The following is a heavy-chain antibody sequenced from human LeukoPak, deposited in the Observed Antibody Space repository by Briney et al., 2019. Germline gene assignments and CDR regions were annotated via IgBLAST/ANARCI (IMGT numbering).Heavy chain of an antibody. CDR3: ARVYRIEAAGTFYDAFDI. D-gene: IGHD6-13*01. CDR2: IIPIFGTA. CDR1: GGTFSSYA. J-gene: IGHJ3*02. Sequence: SVKVSCKASGGTFSSYAISWVRQAPGQGLEWMGGIIPIFGTANYAQKFQGRVTITADKSTSTAYMELSSLISEDTAVYYCARVYRIEAAGTFYDAFDIWGQGTMVTVSS. V-gene: IGHV1-69*06.